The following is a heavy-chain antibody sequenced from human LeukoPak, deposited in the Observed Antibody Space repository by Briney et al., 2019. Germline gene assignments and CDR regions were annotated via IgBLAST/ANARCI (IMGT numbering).Heavy chain of an antibody. J-gene: IGHJ4*02. CDR1: GFTFSSYS. CDR3: ARGGSSTSCPFDY. V-gene: IGHV3-21*01. CDR2: ISSSSSYI. D-gene: IGHD2-2*01. Sequence: PGGSLRLSCAASGFTFSSYSMNWVRQAPGKGLEWVSSISSSSSYIYYADSVKGRFTISRDNAKNSLYLQMNSLRAEDTAVYYCARGGSSTSCPFDYWGQGTQVTVSS.